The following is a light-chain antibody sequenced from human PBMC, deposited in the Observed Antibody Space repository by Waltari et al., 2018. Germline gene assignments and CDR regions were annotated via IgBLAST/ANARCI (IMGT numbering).Light chain of an antibody. CDR1: GSRIGSLH. CDR3: AAWFDSLNGWV. V-gene: IGLV1-44*01. J-gene: IGLJ3*02. Sequence: QSLLTQPPSVSGTPGQRVTITSSASGSRIGSLHPPWYQQLPGMAPKLLNYHIHVRPSGVPDRFSGSKSGTSATLTISGLQSEDEADYYCAAWFDSLNGWVFGGGTKVTVL. CDR2: HIH.